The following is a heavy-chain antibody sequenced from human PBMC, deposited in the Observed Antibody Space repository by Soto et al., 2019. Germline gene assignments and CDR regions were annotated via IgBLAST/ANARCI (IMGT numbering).Heavy chain of an antibody. Sequence: EVQLVESGGDLVQPGGSLRLSCAASGFTLSNHWMHWVRQAPGKGLERVSSIHGGGSGSFYGDSVKGRLTSTSDNAENTLQLQMNGLRGEHSAIYYCVRGTRNWRGMDYRGPGTLVTVSS. CDR3: VRGTRNWRGMDY. J-gene: IGHJ4*02. CDR1: GFTLSNHW. V-gene: IGHV3-74*01. CDR2: IHGGGSGS. D-gene: IGHD1-20*01.